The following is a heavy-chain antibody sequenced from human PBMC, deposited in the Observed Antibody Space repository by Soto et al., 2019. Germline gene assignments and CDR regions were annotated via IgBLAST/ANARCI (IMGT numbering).Heavy chain of an antibody. V-gene: IGHV3-30*02. CDR1: GFAFSSYG. CDR2: IWYDGSNK. J-gene: IGHJ6*02. D-gene: IGHD5-18*01. Sequence: WGSLRLSCAASGFAFSSYGMHWVRQAPGKGLEWVAVIWYDGSNKYYADSVKGRFTISRDNSKNTLYLQMNSLRAEDTAVYYCAKGMVTIGLTYYYYGMDVWGQGTTVTVSS. CDR3: AKGMVTIGLTYYYYGMDV.